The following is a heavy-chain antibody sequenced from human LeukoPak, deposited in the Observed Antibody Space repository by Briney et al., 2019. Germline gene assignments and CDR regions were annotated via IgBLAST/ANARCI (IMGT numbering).Heavy chain of an antibody. Sequence: PGGSLRLSCAASGFSFSTYRMSWVRQAPGKGLEWVANIKQDGSEKFYVDSVKGRFTISRDNAKNSLYLQMNSLRGEDTAVYYCRGKGGGNYFDYWGQGTLVTVSS. V-gene: IGHV3-7*01. CDR2: IKQDGSEK. CDR3: RGKGGGNYFDY. D-gene: IGHD3-10*01. J-gene: IGHJ4*02. CDR1: GFSFSTYR.